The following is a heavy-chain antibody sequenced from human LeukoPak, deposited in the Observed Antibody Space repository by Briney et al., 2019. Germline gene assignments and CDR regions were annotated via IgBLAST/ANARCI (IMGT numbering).Heavy chain of an antibody. Sequence: GGSLRLSCAASGFTFDDYGMSWVRQAPGKGLEWVSGINWNGGSTGYADSVKGRFTISRDDAKNSLYLQMNSLRAEDTALYYCARSSNYQSKDYFDYWGQGTLVTVSS. D-gene: IGHD4-11*01. CDR2: INWNGGST. J-gene: IGHJ4*02. CDR1: GFTFDDYG. V-gene: IGHV3-20*04. CDR3: ARSSNYQSKDYFDY.